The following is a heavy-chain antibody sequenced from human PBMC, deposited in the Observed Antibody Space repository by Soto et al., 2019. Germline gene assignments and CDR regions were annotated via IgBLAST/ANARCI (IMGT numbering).Heavy chain of an antibody. V-gene: IGHV4-30-2*01. D-gene: IGHD3-22*01. Sequence: PSETLSLTCAVPGGSISSGGYSWSWIRQPPGKGPEWIGYIYHSGSTYYTPSLKSRVTISVDRSKNQFSLKLSSVTAADTAVYKCARVRGYLIRYIELWGRGTLVTVSS. CDR2: IYHSGST. CDR3: ARVRGYLIRYIEL. J-gene: IGHJ2*01. CDR1: GGSISSGGYS.